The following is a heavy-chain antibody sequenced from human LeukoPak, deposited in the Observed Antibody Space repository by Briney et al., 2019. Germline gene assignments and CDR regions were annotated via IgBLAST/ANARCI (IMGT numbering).Heavy chain of an antibody. CDR1: GFTVSSNY. J-gene: IGHJ3*02. CDR3: ARMSSGWSRAFDI. D-gene: IGHD6-19*01. CDR2: IYSGGST. V-gene: IGHV3-66*02. Sequence: GGSLRLSCAASGFTVSSNYMSWVRQAPGKGLEWVSVIYSGGSTYYADSVKGRFTISRDNSKNTLYLQMNSLRAEDTAVYYCARMSSGWSRAFDIWGQGTMSPSLQ.